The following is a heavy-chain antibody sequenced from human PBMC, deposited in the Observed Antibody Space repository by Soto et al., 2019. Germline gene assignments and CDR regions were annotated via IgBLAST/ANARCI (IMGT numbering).Heavy chain of an antibody. D-gene: IGHD1-26*01. CDR2: TYYRSKWYY. CDR3: ARGEQYSGRIFDY. J-gene: IGHJ4*01. Sequence: QVQLQQSGPGLVKPSQTLLLTCDISGDSVSSNTAGWNWVRQSPSRGLEWLGRTYYRSKWYYDYALSERSRITINPDTSKNQYSLQLNPVTPDDTAVYYCARGEQYSGRIFDYWGQGTLVTVSS. CDR1: GDSVSSNTAG. V-gene: IGHV6-1*01.